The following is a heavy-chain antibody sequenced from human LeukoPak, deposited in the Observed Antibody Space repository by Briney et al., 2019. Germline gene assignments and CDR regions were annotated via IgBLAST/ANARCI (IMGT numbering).Heavy chain of an antibody. D-gene: IGHD4-23*01. Sequence: GGSLRLSCVASGFTFNNYAMHWVRQAPGKGLEWVSVIYSDGSTYYADSVKGRFTISRDSSKNTLYLQMNSLRAEDTAVYYCARAFRLGGRWGQGTLVTVSS. CDR3: ARAFRLGGR. V-gene: IGHV3-66*01. J-gene: IGHJ4*02. CDR1: GFTFNNYA. CDR2: IYSDGST.